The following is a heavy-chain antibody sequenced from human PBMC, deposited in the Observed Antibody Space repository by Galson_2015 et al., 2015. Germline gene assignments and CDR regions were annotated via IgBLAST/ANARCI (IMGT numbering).Heavy chain of an antibody. D-gene: IGHD6-13*01. J-gene: IGHJ4*02. CDR2: IYPGDSDT. V-gene: IGHV5-51*01. CDR3: ARPAGGFAESIAAAGKYYYFDY. Sequence: QSGAEVKKPGESLKISCKGSGYSFTSYWIGWVRQMPGKGLEWMGIIYPGDSDTRYSPSFQGQVTISADKSISTAYLQWSSLKASDTAMYYCARPAGGFAESIAAAGKYYYFDYWGQGTLVTVSS. CDR1: GYSFTSYW.